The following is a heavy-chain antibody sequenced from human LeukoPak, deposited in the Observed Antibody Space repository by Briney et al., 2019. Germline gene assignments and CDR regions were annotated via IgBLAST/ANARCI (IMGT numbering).Heavy chain of an antibody. D-gene: IGHD3-10*01. V-gene: IGHV3-23*01. J-gene: IGHJ6*02. Sequence: GRSLRLSCAASGFTFSSYAMSWVRQAPGKGLEWVSAISGSGGTTYYADSVKGRFTSSRGNSKNTLYLQMDSLRAEDTAVYYCAKKGEFYYYGMDVWGQGTTVTVSS. CDR1: GFTFSSYA. CDR3: AKKGEFYYYGMDV. CDR2: ISGSGGTT.